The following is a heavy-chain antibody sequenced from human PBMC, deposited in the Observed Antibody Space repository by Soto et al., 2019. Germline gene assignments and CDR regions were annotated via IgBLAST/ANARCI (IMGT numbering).Heavy chain of an antibody. CDR1: GYTFTGYY. CDR2: INPNSGGT. D-gene: IGHD3-10*01. Sequence: GASVKVSCKASGYTFTGYYMHWVRQAPGQGLEWMGWINPNSGGTNYAQKFQGWVTMTRDTSISTAYMELSRLRSDDTAVYYCASGGEDYYYYYGMDVCGEVGTASVS. J-gene: IGHJ6*02. V-gene: IGHV1-2*04. CDR3: ASGGEDYYYYYGMDV.